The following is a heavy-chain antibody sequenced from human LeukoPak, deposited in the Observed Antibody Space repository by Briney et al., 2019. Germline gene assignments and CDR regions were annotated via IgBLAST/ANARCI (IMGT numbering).Heavy chain of an antibody. Sequence: GGSLRLSCAASGFTFSSYSMNWFRQAPGKGLKWVSSISSSSSYIYYADSVRGRFTISRDNAKNSLYLQMNSLRAEDTAVYYCARDDGDYAFDYWGQGTLVTVSS. CDR1: GFTFSSYS. V-gene: IGHV3-21*01. J-gene: IGHJ4*02. D-gene: IGHD4-17*01. CDR2: ISSSSSYI. CDR3: ARDDGDYAFDY.